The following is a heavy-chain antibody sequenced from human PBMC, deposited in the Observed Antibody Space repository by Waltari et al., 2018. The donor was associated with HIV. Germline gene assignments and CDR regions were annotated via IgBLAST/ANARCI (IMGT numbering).Heavy chain of an antibody. V-gene: IGHV3-73*01. CDR2: ITSKANSDAT. CDR1: GFTFSGSA. D-gene: IGHD3-9*01. Sequence: EVQLVESGGGLVQPGGSLKLSCAASGFTFSGSAMHWVRQASGKGLEWVVRITSKANSDATAYASSVKGRFTISRDDSKNTAYLQMTSLKTEDTAVYYCFLILTGGPPWGQGTLVTVSS. CDR3: FLILTGGPP. J-gene: IGHJ4*02.